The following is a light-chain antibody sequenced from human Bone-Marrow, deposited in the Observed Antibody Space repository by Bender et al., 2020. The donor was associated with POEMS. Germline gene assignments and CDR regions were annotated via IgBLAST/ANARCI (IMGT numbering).Light chain of an antibody. CDR1: SSDVGGYNY. CDR3: SSAAGGNKFV. J-gene: IGLJ2*01. V-gene: IGLV2-8*01. CDR2: EVS. Sequence: QSALTQPPSASGSLGQSVTISCTGTSSDVGGYNYVSWFQQHPGKAPKLMIYEVSKGPSGVPDRFSGSKSGNTASLTVSGLQAEDEADYYCSSAAGGNKFVFGGGTKLTVL.